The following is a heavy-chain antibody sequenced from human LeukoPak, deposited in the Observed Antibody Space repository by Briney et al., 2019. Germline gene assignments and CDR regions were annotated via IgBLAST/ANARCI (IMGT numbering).Heavy chain of an antibody. V-gene: IGHV3-30*03. CDR3: ARAPPDIVVVPAAIFDY. CDR2: ISYDGSNI. Sequence: GGSLRLSCAASGFTFSSYDMHWVRQAPGKGLEWVAVISYDGSNIHYGDSVEGRFTISRDNSKNTLYLQMNSLRAEDTAMYYCARAPPDIVVVPAAIFDYWGQGTLVTVSS. CDR1: GFTFSSYD. D-gene: IGHD2-2*01. J-gene: IGHJ4*02.